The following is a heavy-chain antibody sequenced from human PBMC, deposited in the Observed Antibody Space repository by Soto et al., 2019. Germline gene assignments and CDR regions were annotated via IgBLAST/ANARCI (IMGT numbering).Heavy chain of an antibody. CDR3: SRHEEGRRMVFYGMDV. D-gene: IGHD2-8*01. Sequence: GGSLRLSCSASGFTFSRSDLHWVRQSPGEGLEWVGRVRSKIHNYATSFADSVRGRFTTSRNDSDNTVSLEMSGLKSEDTALYYCSRHEEGRRMVFYGMDVWGQGTTVTVSS. J-gene: IGHJ6*02. CDR2: VRSKIHNYAT. V-gene: IGHV3-73*01. CDR1: GFTFSRSD.